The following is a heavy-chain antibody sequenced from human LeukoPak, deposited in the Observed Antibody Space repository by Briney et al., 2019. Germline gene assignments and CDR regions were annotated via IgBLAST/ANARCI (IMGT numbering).Heavy chain of an antibody. J-gene: IGHJ4*02. CDR3: AREGYDSSGYYRDY. V-gene: IGHV4-34*01. D-gene: IGHD3-22*01. Sequence: SETLSLTCAVYGGSFSGYYWSWIRQPPGKGLEWIGEINHSGSTNYNPSLKSRVTIPVDTSKNQFSLKLSSVTAADTAVYYCAREGYDSSGYYRDYWGQGTLVTVSS. CDR1: GGSFSGYY. CDR2: INHSGST.